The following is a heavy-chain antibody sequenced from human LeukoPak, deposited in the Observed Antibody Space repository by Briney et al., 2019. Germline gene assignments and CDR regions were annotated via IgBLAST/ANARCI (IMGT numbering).Heavy chain of an antibody. Sequence: SETLSLTCAVSGGSFSGYYWSWIRQPPGKGLEWIGEINHSGSTNYNPSLKSRVTISVDTSKNQFSLKLSSVTAADTAVYYCAIGRTYYYDSKRNDLFDRWSQGTLVTVSA. V-gene: IGHV4-34*01. J-gene: IGHJ5*02. D-gene: IGHD3-22*01. CDR3: AIGRTYYYDSKRNDLFDR. CDR2: INHSGST. CDR1: GGSFSGYY.